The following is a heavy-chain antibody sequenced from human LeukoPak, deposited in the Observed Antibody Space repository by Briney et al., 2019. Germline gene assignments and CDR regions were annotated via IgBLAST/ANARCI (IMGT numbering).Heavy chain of an antibody. D-gene: IGHD4-17*01. CDR3: ASPLKIYGDYGY. CDR2: IYHSGST. Sequence: SETLSLTCTVSGGSISSTDYYWGWIRQPPGKGLEWIGSIYHSGSTYYNPSLKSRVSMSVDTSKNQFSLQLRTLTAADTAVYYCASPLKIYGDYGYWGQGALVTVSS. J-gene: IGHJ1*01. V-gene: IGHV4-39*01. CDR1: GGSISSTDYY.